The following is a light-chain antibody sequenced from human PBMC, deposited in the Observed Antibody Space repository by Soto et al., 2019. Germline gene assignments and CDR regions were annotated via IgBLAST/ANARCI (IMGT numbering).Light chain of an antibody. Sequence: IVMKQSPRSRTLSPGESGPLSGSASQSVSSSHLARYQQKPGQAPRPLIYGASSRATGIPDRFSGGGSGTDFSLTISRLDPEDVAVYYWQQYSSSPITCGQGTRLEI. CDR1: QSVSSSH. J-gene: IGKJ5*01. CDR2: GAS. CDR3: QQYSSSPIT. V-gene: IGKV3-20*01.